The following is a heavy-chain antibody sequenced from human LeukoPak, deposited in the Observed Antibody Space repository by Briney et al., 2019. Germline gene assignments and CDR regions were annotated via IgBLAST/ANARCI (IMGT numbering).Heavy chain of an antibody. V-gene: IGHV3-30*18. CDR2: ISYDGSNK. D-gene: IGHD3-10*01. J-gene: IGHJ4*02. CDR1: GFTFSSDW. CDR3: AKDANYYGSGSYFDY. Sequence: GGSLRLSCAVSGFTFSSDWMIWVRQAPGKGLEWVAVISYDGSNKYYADSVKGRFTISRDNSKNTLYLQMNSLRAEDTAVYYCAKDANYYGSGSYFDYWGQGTLVTVSS.